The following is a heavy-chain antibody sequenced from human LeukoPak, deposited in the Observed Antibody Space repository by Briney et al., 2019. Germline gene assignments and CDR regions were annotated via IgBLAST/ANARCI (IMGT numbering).Heavy chain of an antibody. J-gene: IGHJ5*01. V-gene: IGHV4-34*01. CDR1: GGSFSGYY. CDR2: INHSGST. D-gene: IGHD5-12*01. Sequence: SETLSLTCAVYGGSFSGYYWSWIRQRPGKGLEWIGEINHSGSTDYNPSLKSRVTISVDTSKNQFSLKLSSVTAADTAVYYCVRGCASNSGYGLRWLDPWGQGTLVPVS. CDR3: VRGCASNSGYGLRWLDP.